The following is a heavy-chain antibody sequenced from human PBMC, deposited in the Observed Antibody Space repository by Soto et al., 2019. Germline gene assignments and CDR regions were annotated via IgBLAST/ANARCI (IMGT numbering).Heavy chain of an antibody. CDR1: GGTFSSYA. CDR2: IIPIFGTA. CDR3: ARAIASVAARRKNWFEP. J-gene: IGHJ5*02. Sequence: ASVKVSCKASGGTFSSYAISWVRQAPGQGLEWMGGIIPIFGTANYAQKFQGRVTITADESTSTAYMELSSLRSEDTAVYYCARAIASVAARRKNWFEPWGQGTLVTVSS. D-gene: IGHD6-6*01. V-gene: IGHV1-69*13.